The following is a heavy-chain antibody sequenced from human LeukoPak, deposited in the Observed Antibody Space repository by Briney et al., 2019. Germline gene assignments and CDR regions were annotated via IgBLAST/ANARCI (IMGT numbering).Heavy chain of an antibody. CDR2: ISWNSGSI. CDR1: GFTFDDYA. Sequence: GGSLRLSCAASGFTFDDYAMHWVRQAPGKGLEWVSGISWNSGSIGYADSVKGRFTISRDNAKNSLYLQMNSLRAEDTALYYCAKDQISRYDYVWGSYGGYFDYWGRGTLVTVSS. J-gene: IGHJ4*02. D-gene: IGHD3-16*01. V-gene: IGHV3-9*01. CDR3: AKDQISRYDYVWGSYGGYFDY.